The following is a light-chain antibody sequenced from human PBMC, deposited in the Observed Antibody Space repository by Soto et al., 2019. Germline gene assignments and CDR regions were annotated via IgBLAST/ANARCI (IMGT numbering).Light chain of an antibody. V-gene: IGLV6-57*01. CDR3: QSSDSSNLWV. CDR1: SGSIASNY. J-gene: IGLJ3*02. Sequence: NFMLTQPHSVSESPGKTVTISCTRSSGSIASNYVHWYQQRPGSSPTTVIYEDKQRPSGVPNRFSGSTDRSTNSASLTISELQTDDEADYYCQSSDSSNLWVFGGGTKLTVL. CDR2: EDK.